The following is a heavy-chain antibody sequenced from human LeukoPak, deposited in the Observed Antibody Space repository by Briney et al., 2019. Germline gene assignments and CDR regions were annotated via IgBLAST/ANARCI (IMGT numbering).Heavy chain of an antibody. V-gene: IGHV1-2*02. J-gene: IGHJ6*02. CDR3: ARDQYPTYHSPYYYFGMDV. CDR1: GYTFTGYY. D-gene: IGHD2-2*01. Sequence: ASVKVSCKASGYTFTGYYMHWVRQAPGQGLEWMGWINPNSGGTNYAQKFQGRVTMTRDTSITTAYMELRSLRSDDTAVYYCARDQYPTYHSPYYYFGMDVWGQGTTVSVSS. CDR2: INPNSGGT.